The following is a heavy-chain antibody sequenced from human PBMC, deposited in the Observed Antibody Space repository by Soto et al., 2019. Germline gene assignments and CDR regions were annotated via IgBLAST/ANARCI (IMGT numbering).Heavy chain of an antibody. J-gene: IGHJ4*02. CDR3: AIAPFDSSGYYYLGY. V-gene: IGHV1-69*13. Sequence: VASVKVSCKASGGTFSSYAISWVRQAPGQGLEWMGGIIPIFGTANYAQKFQGRVTITADESTSTAYMELSSLRSEDTAVYYCAIAPFDSSGYYYLGYWGQGTLVTVSS. CDR2: IIPIFGTA. D-gene: IGHD3-22*01. CDR1: GGTFSSYA.